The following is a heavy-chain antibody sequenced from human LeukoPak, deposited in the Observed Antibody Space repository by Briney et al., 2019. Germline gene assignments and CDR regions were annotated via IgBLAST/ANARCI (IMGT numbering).Heavy chain of an antibody. CDR2: FNTKTENP. CDR1: GYAFTRYA. V-gene: IGHV7-4-1*02. Sequence: ASVKVSRKAPGYAFTRYAINWVRQAPGQGLGRGRWFNTKTENPTYTQAFTGPYVLSLDTFATTAYLHISRLKDVAPAVYYCARSGLWTDHPAFDIWGQGTMVTVSS. J-gene: IGHJ3*02. D-gene: IGHD2-21*01. CDR3: ARSGLWTDHPAFDI.